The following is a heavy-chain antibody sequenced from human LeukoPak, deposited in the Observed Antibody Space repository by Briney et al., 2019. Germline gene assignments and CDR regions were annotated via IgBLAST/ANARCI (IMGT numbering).Heavy chain of an antibody. CDR1: GFTFSGSD. Sequence: GGSLRLSCAASGFTFSGSDIHWVRQASGKGLEWVGHLRSKTNNYATAGAASVKGRFTFSRDDSKNRAYIQMNSLKTEDTAVYYCTRHNYDRSGYGAFDIWGQGTMVTVSS. D-gene: IGHD3-22*01. CDR2: LRSKTNNYAT. CDR3: TRHNYDRSGYGAFDI. V-gene: IGHV3-73*01. J-gene: IGHJ3*02.